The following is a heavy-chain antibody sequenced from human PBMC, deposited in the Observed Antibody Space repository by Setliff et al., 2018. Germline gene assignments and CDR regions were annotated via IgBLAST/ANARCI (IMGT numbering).Heavy chain of an antibody. V-gene: IGHV4-59*01. CDR1: GGSISTYY. J-gene: IGHJ4*02. Sequence: SETLSLTCTVSGGSISTYYWTWIRQPPGKALEWIGYIYYSGATNYSPSLKSRVTISIDMSKNQFSLKLNSVTAADTAVYYCARGAYIGLDYWGQGTLVTVSS. CDR3: ARGAYIGLDY. D-gene: IGHD4-4*01. CDR2: IYYSGAT.